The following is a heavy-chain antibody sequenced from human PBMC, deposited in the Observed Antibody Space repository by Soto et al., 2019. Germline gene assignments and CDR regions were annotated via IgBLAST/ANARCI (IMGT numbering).Heavy chain of an antibody. D-gene: IGHD2-15*01. CDR1: GCIFTSYG. J-gene: IGHJ6*02. Sequence: GESLRISFKGSGCIFTSYGVGWVRQMPGKGLEWMGIIYPGDSDTRYIPSFQGQVTISADKSISTAYLEWSSLKASDTAMYYCARQQGYCSGGSCYGHYDYYGMDVWGQGTTVTVSS. V-gene: IGHV5-51*01. CDR3: ARQQGYCSGGSCYGHYDYYGMDV. CDR2: IYPGDSDT.